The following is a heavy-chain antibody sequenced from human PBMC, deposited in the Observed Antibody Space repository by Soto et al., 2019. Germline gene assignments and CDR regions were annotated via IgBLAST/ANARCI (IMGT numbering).Heavy chain of an antibody. CDR2: IYPGDSDT. J-gene: IGHJ6*02. Sequence: GESLKISCKGSGYSFTSYWIGWVRQMPGKGLEWMGIIYPGDSDTRYSPSFQGQVPISADKSISTAYLQWSSLKASDTAMYYCARGGDGSYYYYGMDVWGQGTTVTVSS. V-gene: IGHV5-51*01. CDR3: ARGGDGSYYYYGMDV. CDR1: GYSFTSYW. D-gene: IGHD2-21*01.